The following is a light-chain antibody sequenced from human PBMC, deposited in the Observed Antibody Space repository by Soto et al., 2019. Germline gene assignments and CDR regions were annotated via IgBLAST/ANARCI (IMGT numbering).Light chain of an antibody. CDR2: LGY. CDR1: QSLLHSNGYNY. Sequence: DIVMTQSPLSLPVTPGEPASISCRSSQSLLHSNGYNYLDWYLQKPGQSPQLLIYLGYNRVSGVPDRFSGSGSGTDFTLKISRVEAEDVEVYYCMQALQTLLTFGGGTKVEIK. J-gene: IGKJ4*01. V-gene: IGKV2-28*01. CDR3: MQALQTLLT.